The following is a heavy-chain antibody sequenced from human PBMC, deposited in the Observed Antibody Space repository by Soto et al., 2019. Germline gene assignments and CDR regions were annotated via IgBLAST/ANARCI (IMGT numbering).Heavy chain of an antibody. CDR1: GDTFTSYA. CDR3: AMVVRVGFDP. Sequence: GASVKLSCKASGDTFTSYAMHWVRQALGQRLEWMGGINAGNGNTKYSQKFQGRVTITGDESASTAYMELSSLRSEDTAVYYCAMVVRVGFDPWGQGTLVTVSS. D-gene: IGHD2-15*01. CDR2: INAGNGNT. J-gene: IGHJ5*02. V-gene: IGHV1-3*01.